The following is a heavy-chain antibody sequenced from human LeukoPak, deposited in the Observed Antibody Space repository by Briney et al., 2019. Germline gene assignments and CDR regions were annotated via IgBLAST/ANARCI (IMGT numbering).Heavy chain of an antibody. CDR1: GFTVSSNY. CDR2: IYSGGST. Sequence: GGSLRLSCAASGFTVSSNYMSWVRQAPGKGLGWVSVIYSGGSTYYADSVKGRFTISRDNSKNTLYLQMNSLRAEDTAVYYCARVGPDTAMVRLYYYYYMDVWGKGTTVTISS. CDR3: ARVGPDTAMVRLYYYYYMDV. J-gene: IGHJ6*03. D-gene: IGHD5-18*01. V-gene: IGHV3-53*01.